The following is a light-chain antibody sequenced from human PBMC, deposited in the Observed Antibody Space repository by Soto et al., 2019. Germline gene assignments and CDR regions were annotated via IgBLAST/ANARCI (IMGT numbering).Light chain of an antibody. J-gene: IGLJ1*01. V-gene: IGLV2-14*01. CDR2: EVS. CDR3: QSYDSTLSARYV. CDR1: SSDVGGYKY. Sequence: QSALTQPASVSGSPGQSITISCTGTSSDVGGYKYVSWYQQHPGKAPKLIIFEVSNRPSGVPNRFSGSKSGNTASLTISGLQSEDEADYYCQSYDSTLSARYVFGTGTKLTVL.